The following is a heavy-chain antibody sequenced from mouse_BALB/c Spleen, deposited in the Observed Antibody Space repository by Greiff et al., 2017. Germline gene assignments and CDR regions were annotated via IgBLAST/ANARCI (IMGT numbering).Heavy chain of an antibody. CDR1: GYTFTEYI. Sequence: QVHVKQSGAELVKPGASVKLSCKASGYTFTEYIIHWVKQRSGQGLEWIGWFYPGSGSIKYNEKFKDKATLTADKSSSTVYMELSRLTSEDSAVYFCARHEAYDYDEAWFAYWGQGTLVTVSA. D-gene: IGHD2-4*01. J-gene: IGHJ3*01. V-gene: IGHV1-62-2*01. CDR3: ARHEAYDYDEAWFAY. CDR2: FYPGSGSI.